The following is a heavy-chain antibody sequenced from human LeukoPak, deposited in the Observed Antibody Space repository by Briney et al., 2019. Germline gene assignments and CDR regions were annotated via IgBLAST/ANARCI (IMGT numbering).Heavy chain of an antibody. CDR1: GFTFSTYS. CDR2: ITSSSSAI. V-gene: IGHV3-48*01. CDR3: ARHLYSSSPD. D-gene: IGHD6-6*01. Sequence: PGGSLRLSCAASGFTFSTYSMNWVRQAQGKGLEWVSHITSSSSAIYYADSVKDRFSISRDNAKNSLYLQMNSLRAEDTAVYYCARHLYSSSPDWGQGTLVTVSS. J-gene: IGHJ4*02.